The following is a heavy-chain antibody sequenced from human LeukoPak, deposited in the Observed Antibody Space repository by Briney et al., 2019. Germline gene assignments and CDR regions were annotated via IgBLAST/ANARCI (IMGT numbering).Heavy chain of an antibody. CDR3: SLLAFGGVNVN. CDR1: GGSISSSNW. J-gene: IGHJ4*02. D-gene: IGHD3-16*02. CDR2: IYHSGST. V-gene: IGHV4-4*02. Sequence: SGTLSLTCAVSGGSISSSNWWSWVRQPPGKGLEWIGEIYHSGSTNYNPSLKSRVTISVDTSKNQFSLKLSSVTAADTAVYYCSLLAFGGVNVNWGQGTLVTVSS.